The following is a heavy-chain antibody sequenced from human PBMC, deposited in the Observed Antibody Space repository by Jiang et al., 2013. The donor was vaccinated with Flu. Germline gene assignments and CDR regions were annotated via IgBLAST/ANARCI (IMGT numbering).Heavy chain of an antibody. CDR3: ARLEEFVAVAGTGLDY. J-gene: IGHJ4*02. V-gene: IGHV5-10-1*01. D-gene: IGHD6-19*01. CDR1: GYSFTSYW. CDR2: IDPSDSYT. Sequence: VQLVESGAEVKKPGESLRISCKGSGYSFTSYWISWVRQMPGKGLEWMGRIDPSDSYTNYSPSFQGHVTISADRSISTAYLQWSSLKASDTAMYYCARLEEFVAVAGTGLDYWGQGTLVTVSS.